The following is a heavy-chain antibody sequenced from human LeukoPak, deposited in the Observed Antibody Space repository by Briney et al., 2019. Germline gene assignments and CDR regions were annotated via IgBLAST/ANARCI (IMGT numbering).Heavy chain of an antibody. D-gene: IGHD3-16*01. Sequence: PSQTLSLTCTVSGGSISSGSYYWSWIRQPAGKGLEWIGRIYSSGSTNYNPSLRSRVTISVDTSKNQFSLKLSSVTAADTAMYYCARDFDDGDAFDIWGQGTMVTVSS. J-gene: IGHJ3*02. CDR3: ARDFDDGDAFDI. CDR1: GGSISSGSYY. V-gene: IGHV4-61*02. CDR2: IYSSGST.